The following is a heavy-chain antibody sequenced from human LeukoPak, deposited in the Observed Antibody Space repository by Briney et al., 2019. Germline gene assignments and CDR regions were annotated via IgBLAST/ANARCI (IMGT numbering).Heavy chain of an antibody. CDR2: IKPDGSEK. Sequence: GGSLRLSCAASGFTFNTYWMSWVRQAPGKGLEWVANIKPDGSEKNYVDSVKGRFTISRDNSKNTLYLQMNSLRAEDTAVYYCAKEGGRNVYRGQGTLVTVSS. D-gene: IGHD2-15*01. CDR1: GFTFNTYW. V-gene: IGHV3-7*03. CDR3: AKEGGRNVY. J-gene: IGHJ4*02.